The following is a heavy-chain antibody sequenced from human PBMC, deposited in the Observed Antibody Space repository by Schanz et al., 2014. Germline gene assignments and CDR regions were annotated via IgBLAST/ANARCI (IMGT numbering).Heavy chain of an antibody. Sequence: QVQLVESGGGLVKPGGSLRLSCAASGFTFSDYYMNWIRQAPGKGLEWVSYISNSGYTIYYADSVKGRSTISRDNTTTSRYLKRNSLRAKTTAVYYCAGDPPPYSSSPYYWYYGMDVWGQGTTVTVSS. J-gene: IGHJ6*02. CDR1: GFTFSDYY. CDR2: ISNSGYTI. CDR3: AGDPPPYSSSPYYWYYGMDV. V-gene: IGHV3-11*01. D-gene: IGHD6-6*01.